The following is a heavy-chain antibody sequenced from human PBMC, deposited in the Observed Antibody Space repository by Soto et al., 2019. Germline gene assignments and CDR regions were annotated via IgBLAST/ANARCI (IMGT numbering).Heavy chain of an antibody. V-gene: IGHV4-59*01. CDR1: GGSIRRYF. J-gene: IGHJ4*02. Sequence: SETLSLTCTVSGGSIRRYFWDWIRQPPGKGLELIGYIYYTGSTNYHPSLKNRVTISVDTSQNQFSLKLNSVTAADTAVYFCARSLRNDLFDYWGQGALVTVS. CDR3: ARSLRNDLFDY. D-gene: IGHD3-16*01. CDR2: IYYTGST.